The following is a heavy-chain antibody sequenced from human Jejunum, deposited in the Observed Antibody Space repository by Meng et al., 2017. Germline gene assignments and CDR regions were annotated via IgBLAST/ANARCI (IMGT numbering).Heavy chain of an antibody. CDR3: ARYGGSGSYWHFDP. Sequence: QVQLQQWGAGLLKPSETLSLTCAVYGGSFSGYYWTWIHQPPGKGLEWIGEINHSGSTNYNPSLKSRVTMSIDTSKIQFSLKLSSVTAADAAVYYCARYGGSGSYWHFDPWGRGTLVTVSS. V-gene: IGHV4-34*01. D-gene: IGHD3-10*01. CDR2: INHSGST. CDR1: GGSFSGYY. J-gene: IGHJ2*01.